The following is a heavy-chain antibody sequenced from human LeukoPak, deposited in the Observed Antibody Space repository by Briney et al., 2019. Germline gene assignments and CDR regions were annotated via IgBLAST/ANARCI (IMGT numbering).Heavy chain of an antibody. CDR1: GFTFSSYA. CDR3: AKIVMVRGVHFDY. V-gene: IGHV3-23*01. D-gene: IGHD3-10*01. CDR2: ISGSGGST. Sequence: GGSLRLSCAASGFTFSSYAMSWIRQAPGKGLEWVSAISGSGGSTYYADSVKGRFTISRDNSKNTLYLQMNSLRAEDTAVYYCAKIVMVRGVHFDYWGQGTLVTVSS. J-gene: IGHJ4*02.